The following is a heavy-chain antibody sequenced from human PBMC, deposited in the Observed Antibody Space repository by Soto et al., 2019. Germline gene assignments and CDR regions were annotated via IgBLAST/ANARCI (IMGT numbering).Heavy chain of an antibody. Sequence: GGSLRLSCAASGFTFSSYGMHWVRQAPGKGLEWVAVIWYDGSNKYYADSVKGRFTISRDNSKNTLYLQMNSLRAEDTAVYYCARSPIKYSSSSDYYYYGMDVWGQGTTVTVSS. V-gene: IGHV3-33*01. J-gene: IGHJ6*02. CDR3: ARSPIKYSSSSDYYYYGMDV. CDR2: IWYDGSNK. D-gene: IGHD6-6*01. CDR1: GFTFSSYG.